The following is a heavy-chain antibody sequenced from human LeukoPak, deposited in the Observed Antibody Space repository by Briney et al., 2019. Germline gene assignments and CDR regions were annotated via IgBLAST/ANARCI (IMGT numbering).Heavy chain of an antibody. Sequence: PGGPLRLSCAASGFSFSTFWMCWVRQAPGQGLEWVSNIKQDGSEKYYVDSVKGRFTISRDNTKKSLSLQVNSLRADDTAVYYCARGGSSSSGWFDPWGQGTLVTVP. CDR2: IKQDGSEK. J-gene: IGHJ5*02. CDR1: GFSFSTFW. V-gene: IGHV3-7*01. CDR3: ARGGSSSSGWFDP. D-gene: IGHD6-6*01.